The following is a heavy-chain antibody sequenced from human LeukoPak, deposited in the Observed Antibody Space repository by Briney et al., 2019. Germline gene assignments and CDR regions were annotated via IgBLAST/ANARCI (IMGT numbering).Heavy chain of an antibody. J-gene: IGHJ4*02. CDR1: GFAFSSYA. CDR2: ISGSGGST. CDR3: AKGRGSPYYFEY. V-gene: IGHV3-23*01. Sequence: PGGSLRLSCAASGFAFSSYAMSWVRQAPGKGLEWVSAISGSGGSTYYADSVKGRFTISRDNSKNTLYLQMNSLRAEDTAVYYCAKGRGSPYYFEYWGQGTLVTVSS. D-gene: IGHD1-26*01.